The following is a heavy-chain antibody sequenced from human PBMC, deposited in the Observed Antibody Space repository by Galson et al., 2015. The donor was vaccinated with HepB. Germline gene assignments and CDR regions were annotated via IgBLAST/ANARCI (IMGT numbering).Heavy chain of an antibody. V-gene: IGHV1-24*01. Sequence: SVKVSCKVSGYTLTELSMHWVRQAPGKGLEWMGGFDPEDGETIYAQKFQGRVTMTEDTSTDTAYMELSSLRSEDTAVYYCATECIADPHFDYWGQGTPVTVSS. CDR3: ATECIADPHFDY. D-gene: IGHD6-13*01. CDR2: FDPEDGET. CDR1: GYTLTELS. J-gene: IGHJ4*02.